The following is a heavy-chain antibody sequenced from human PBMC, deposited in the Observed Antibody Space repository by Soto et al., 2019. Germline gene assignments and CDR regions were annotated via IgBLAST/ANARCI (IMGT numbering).Heavy chain of an antibody. D-gene: IGHD4-17*01. Sequence: QLQLQESGSGLVKPSQTLSLTCAVSGGSISSGGYSWSWIRQPPGKGMEWIGYIYHSGSNYYNPSLKGRVTISVDRSKNQFSLKLSSVTAADTAVYYCASGLVTTLHYWGQGTLVTVSS. V-gene: IGHV4-30-2*01. CDR3: ASGLVTTLHY. J-gene: IGHJ4*02. CDR1: GGSISSGGYS. CDR2: IYHSGSN.